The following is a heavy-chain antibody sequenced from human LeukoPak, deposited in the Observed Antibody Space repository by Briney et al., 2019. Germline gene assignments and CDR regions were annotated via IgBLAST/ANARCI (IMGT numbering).Heavy chain of an antibody. CDR3: ARANYYDISGYDY. Sequence: GGSLRLSCAASGFTFRSYEMNWVRQAPGKGLEWVSYITSSGNTIYYADSAKGRFTISRDNAKNSLYLQMNSLRAEDTAVYYCARANYYDISGYDYWGQGTLVTVSS. CDR2: ITSSGNTI. V-gene: IGHV3-48*03. CDR1: GFTFRSYE. D-gene: IGHD3-22*01. J-gene: IGHJ4*02.